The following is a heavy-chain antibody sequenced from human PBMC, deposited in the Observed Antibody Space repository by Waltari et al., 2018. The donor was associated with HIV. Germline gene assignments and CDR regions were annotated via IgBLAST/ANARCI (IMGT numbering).Heavy chain of an antibody. Sequence: EVQLVESGGGLVPPGGSLRPSCAAPGFTLSSYWMSWVRQAPGKGRGGVANIKQDGSEKYYVDSMKGRFTISRDNAKNSLYLQINSLRAEDTAVYYCARRSPARRLNWFDPWGQGTLVIVSS. CDR3: ARRSPARRLNWFDP. CDR2: IKQDGSEK. CDR1: GFTLSSYW. D-gene: IGHD2-8*01. V-gene: IGHV3-7*01. J-gene: IGHJ5*02.